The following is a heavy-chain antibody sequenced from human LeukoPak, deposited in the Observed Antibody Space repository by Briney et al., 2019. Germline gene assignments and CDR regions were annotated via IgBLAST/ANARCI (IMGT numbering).Heavy chain of an antibody. Sequence: GESLKISCAACGFTFSSYAMSWVRQAPGKGLEWVSAISGSGGSTYYADSVKGRFTISRDNSKNTLYLQMNSLRAEDTAVYYCAKGSSSGWSFDYWGQGTLVTVSS. CDR2: ISGSGGST. V-gene: IGHV3-23*01. CDR3: AKGSSSGWSFDY. J-gene: IGHJ4*02. D-gene: IGHD6-19*01. CDR1: GFTFSSYA.